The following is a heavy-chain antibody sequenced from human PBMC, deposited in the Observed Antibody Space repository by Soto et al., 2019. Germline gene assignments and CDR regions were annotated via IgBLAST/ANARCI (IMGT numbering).Heavy chain of an antibody. J-gene: IGHJ3*02. CDR2: INSDGSST. Sequence: GGSLRLSCAASGFTFSSYWMHWVRQAPGKGLGWVSRINSDGSSTSYADSVKGRFTISRDNAKNTLYLQMNSLRAEDTAVYYCSSFEAARQQLDAFDIWGQGTMVTVSS. D-gene: IGHD6-13*01. CDR1: GFTFSSYW. V-gene: IGHV3-74*01. CDR3: SSFEAARQQLDAFDI.